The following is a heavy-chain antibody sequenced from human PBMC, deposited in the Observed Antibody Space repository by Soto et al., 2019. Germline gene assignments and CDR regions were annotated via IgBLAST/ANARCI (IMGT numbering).Heavy chain of an antibody. CDR3: ARGLVARHVGQNWFDP. J-gene: IGHJ5*02. D-gene: IGHD2-8*02. Sequence: SETLSLTCTVSGVSISSGGYYRSWIRQHPGKGLEWIGYIYYSGSTYYNPSLKSRVTISVDTSKNQFSLKLSSVTAADTAVYYCARGLVARHVGQNWFDPWGQGTLVTVSS. CDR2: IYYSGST. CDR1: GVSISSGGYY. V-gene: IGHV4-31*03.